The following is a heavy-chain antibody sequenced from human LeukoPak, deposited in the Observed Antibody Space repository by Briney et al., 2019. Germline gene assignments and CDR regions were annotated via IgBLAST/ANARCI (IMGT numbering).Heavy chain of an antibody. V-gene: IGHV4-59*01. CDR1: GGSISSYS. CDR3: ARGGYSYGYFDY. CDR2: IYYSGST. D-gene: IGHD5-18*01. Sequence: PSETLSLTCTVSGGSISSYSWSWIRQPPGKGLEWIGYIYYSGSTNYNPSLKSRVTISVDTSKNQFSLKLSSVTAADTAVYYCARGGYSYGYFDYWGQGTLVTVSS. J-gene: IGHJ4*02.